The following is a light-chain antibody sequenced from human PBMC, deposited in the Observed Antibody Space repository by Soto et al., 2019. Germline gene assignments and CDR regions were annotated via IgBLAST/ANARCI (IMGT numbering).Light chain of an antibody. J-gene: IGKJ1*01. CDR2: GAS. V-gene: IGKV3D-15*01. Sequence: EIVLTQSPATLSLSPGDRASLSCRASQSVRSYLAWYQQKPGQAPRLLIYGASNRATGIPDRFSGSGSGTEFTLTISSLQPDDFATYYCQHYNSYSEAFGQGTKVDI. CDR1: QSVRSY. CDR3: QHYNSYSEA.